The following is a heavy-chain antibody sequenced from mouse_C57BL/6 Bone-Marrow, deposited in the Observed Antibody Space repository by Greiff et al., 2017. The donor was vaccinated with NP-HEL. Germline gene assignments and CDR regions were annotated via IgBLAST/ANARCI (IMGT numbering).Heavy chain of an antibody. CDR2: INPSNGGT. Sequence: QVHVKQPGTELVKPGASVKLSCKASGYTFTSYWMHWVKQRPGQGLEWIGNINPSNGGTNYNEKFKSKATLTVDKSSSTAYMQLSSLTSEDSAVYYCACYYYGSSYWYFDVWGTGTTVTVSS. CDR3: ACYYYGSSYWYFDV. CDR1: GYTFTSYW. D-gene: IGHD1-1*01. V-gene: IGHV1-53*01. J-gene: IGHJ1*03.